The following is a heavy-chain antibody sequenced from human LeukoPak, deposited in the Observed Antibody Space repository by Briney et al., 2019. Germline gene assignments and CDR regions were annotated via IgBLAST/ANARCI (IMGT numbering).Heavy chain of an antibody. CDR1: GFTFSNYW. CDR3: ARVIRWFDS. V-gene: IGHV3-74*01. J-gene: IGHJ5*01. Sequence: PGWSLRLSRAASGFTFSNYWMHWVRQAPGKGLVWVSRINSDGSSTTYADSVRGRFTISRDNAKNTLYLQMNSLRADDMAVYYCARVIRWFDSWGQGTLVTVSS. CDR2: INSDGSST.